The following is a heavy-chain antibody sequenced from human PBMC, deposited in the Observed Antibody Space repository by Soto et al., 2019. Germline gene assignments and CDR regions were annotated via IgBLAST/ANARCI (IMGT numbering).Heavy chain of an antibody. CDR1: GGSISSGGYS. V-gene: IGHV4-30-2*01. Sequence: SETLSLTCAVSGGSISSGGYSWSWIRQPPGKGLEWIGYIYHSGSTYYNPSLKSRVTISVDRPKNQFSLKLSSVTAADTAVYYCARAATRRFFDYWGQGTLVTVSS. CDR3: ARAATRRFFDY. CDR2: IYHSGST. D-gene: IGHD1-26*01. J-gene: IGHJ4*02.